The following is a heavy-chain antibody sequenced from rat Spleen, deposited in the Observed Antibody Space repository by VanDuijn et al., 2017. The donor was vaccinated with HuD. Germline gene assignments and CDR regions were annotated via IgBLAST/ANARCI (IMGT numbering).Heavy chain of an antibody. J-gene: IGHJ3*01. CDR1: GFSLTSYN. CDR3: ARDHSYWGSYYPGGFAY. D-gene: IGHD1-12*01. Sequence: QVQLKESGPGLVQPSQTLSLTCTVAGFSLTSYNVHWVRQPPGKGLEWMGVIWNTGGTRYNSALKSRLSISKDTSKSQVFLKMNSLQTEDTAMYFCARDHSYWGSYYPGGFAYWGQGTLVTVSS. CDR2: IWNTGGT. V-gene: IGHV2-41*01.